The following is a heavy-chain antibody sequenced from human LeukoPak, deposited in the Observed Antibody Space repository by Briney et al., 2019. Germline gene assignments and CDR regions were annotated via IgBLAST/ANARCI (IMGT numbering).Heavy chain of an antibody. CDR2: ISATGDST. V-gene: IGHV3-23*01. CDR1: GFRFDNYA. Sequence: GGSLRLSCAVSGFRFDNYAMSWVRQAPGKGLDWVSTISATGDSTYYADSVKGRFTVSRDNSKNTVYLQLNSLSAEDTAVYYCYGEGYWGQGTLVTVS. D-gene: IGHD4/OR15-4a*01. CDR3: YGEGY. J-gene: IGHJ4*02.